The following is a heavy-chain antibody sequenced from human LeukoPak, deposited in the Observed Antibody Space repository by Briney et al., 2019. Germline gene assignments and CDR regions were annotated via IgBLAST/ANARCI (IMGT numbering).Heavy chain of an antibody. CDR2: IFSNGET. J-gene: IGHJ4*02. V-gene: IGHV3-53*01. D-gene: IGHD5-24*01. CDR3: TRDQMNY. Sequence: GGSLRLSCTASEFTLSRNYMLWGRQAPGKGLEGVSLIFSNGETHYADSVKGRFTISRDTSKNTVSLQMNSLRVEDTAMYYCTRDQMNYWGQGTLVTVSS. CDR1: EFTLSRNY.